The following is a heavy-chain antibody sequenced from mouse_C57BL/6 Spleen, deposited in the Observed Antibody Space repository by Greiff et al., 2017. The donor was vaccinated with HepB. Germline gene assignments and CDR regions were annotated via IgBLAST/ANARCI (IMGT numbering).Heavy chain of an antibody. V-gene: IGHV1-55*01. D-gene: IGHD2-4*01. CDR1: GYTFTSYW. J-gene: IGHJ3*01. CDR2: IYPGSGST. Sequence: QVQLKQPGAELVKPGASVKMSCKASGYTFTSYWITWVKQRPGQGLEWIGDIYPGSGSTNYNEKFKSKATLTVDTSSSTAYMQLSSLTSEDSAVYYCARTSYDYDGFPWFAYWGQGTLVTVSA. CDR3: ARTSYDYDGFPWFAY.